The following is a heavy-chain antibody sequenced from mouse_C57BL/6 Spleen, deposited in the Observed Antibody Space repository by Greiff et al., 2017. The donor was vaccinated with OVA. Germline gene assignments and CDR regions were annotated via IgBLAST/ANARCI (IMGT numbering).Heavy chain of an antibody. V-gene: IGHV3-6*01. CDR1: GYSITRGYY. CDR2: ISYDGSN. Sequence: ESGPGLVKPSQSLSLTCSVTGYSITRGYYWNWIRQFPGNKLEWMGYISYDGSNNYNPSLKNRISITRDTSKNQFFLKLNSVTTEDTATYYCARDRSGTNAMDYCGQGTSVTVSS. CDR3: ARDRSGTNAMDY. J-gene: IGHJ4*01. D-gene: IGHD1-3*01.